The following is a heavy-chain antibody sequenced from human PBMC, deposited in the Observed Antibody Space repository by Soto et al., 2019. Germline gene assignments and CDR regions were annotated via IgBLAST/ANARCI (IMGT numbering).Heavy chain of an antibody. D-gene: IGHD3-3*02. Sequence: SETLSLTCNVSGRSMISYYWSWIRQPAGKGLEWIGRVYTGGNTNYNPSLKSRVTMSVDTSKSQFSLNLTSVTAADTAVYYCAREGDDRHFFFDSWGKGTPVTVSS. CDR1: GRSMISYY. V-gene: IGHV4-4*07. CDR3: AREGDDRHFFFDS. J-gene: IGHJ4*02. CDR2: VYTGGNT.